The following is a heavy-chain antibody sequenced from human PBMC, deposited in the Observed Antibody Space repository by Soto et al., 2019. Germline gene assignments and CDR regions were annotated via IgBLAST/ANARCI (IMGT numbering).Heavy chain of an antibody. CDR2: ISGSVGST. CDR1: GFTFSSYA. CDR3: AKLPGSNYSYYYMDV. D-gene: IGHD3-9*01. V-gene: IGHV3-23*01. Sequence: EVQLLESGGGLVQPGGSLRLSCAASGFTFSSYAMSWVRQAPGKGLEWVSAISGSVGSTYYADSVKGRFTISRDNSKNPLYLQMNSLRAEDTAVYYCAKLPGSNYSYYYMDVWGEETTVTVSS. J-gene: IGHJ6*03.